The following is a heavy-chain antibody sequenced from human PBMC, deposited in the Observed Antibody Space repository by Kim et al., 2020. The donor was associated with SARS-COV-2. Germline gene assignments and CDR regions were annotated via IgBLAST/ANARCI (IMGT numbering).Heavy chain of an antibody. Sequence: KYSTQFQGRVTNTRDTSARPAYMELSSLRSEDTAVYYCARARGFYYFDYWGQGTLVTVSS. V-gene: IGHV1-3*01. CDR3: ARARGFYYFDY. J-gene: IGHJ4*02.